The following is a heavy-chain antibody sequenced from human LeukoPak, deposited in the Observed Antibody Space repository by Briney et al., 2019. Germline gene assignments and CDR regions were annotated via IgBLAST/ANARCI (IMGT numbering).Heavy chain of an antibody. CDR3: ARDRRRGIAAAAFDY. CDR1: GGTFSSYA. D-gene: IGHD6-13*01. V-gene: IGHV1-69*05. CDR2: IIPIFGTA. Sequence: SVKVSCKASGGTFSSYAISWVRQAPGQGLEWMGGIIPIFGTANYAQKFQGRVTITTDESTSTAYMELSSLRSEDTAVYYCARDRRRGIAAAAFDYWGQGTLVTVSS. J-gene: IGHJ4*02.